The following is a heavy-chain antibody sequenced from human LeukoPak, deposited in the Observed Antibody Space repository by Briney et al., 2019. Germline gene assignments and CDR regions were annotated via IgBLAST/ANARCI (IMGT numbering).Heavy chain of an antibody. J-gene: IGHJ4*02. Sequence: GGSLRLSCAASGFTFSSYSMNWVRQAPGEGLEWVSYISSLSGTIYYADSVKGRFTISRDNAKNTLYLQMNSLRAEDTAVYYCARAMYYYDSSGYPQYYFDYWGQGTLVTVSS. D-gene: IGHD3-22*01. CDR3: ARAMYYYDSSGYPQYYFDY. V-gene: IGHV3-48*01. CDR1: GFTFSSYS. CDR2: ISSLSGTI.